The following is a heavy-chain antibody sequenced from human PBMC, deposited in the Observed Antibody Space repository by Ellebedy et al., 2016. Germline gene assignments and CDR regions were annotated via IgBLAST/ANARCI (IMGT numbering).Heavy chain of an antibody. J-gene: IGHJ6*02. CDR2: ISTYTGNR. D-gene: IGHD3-22*01. CDR1: GYTFISYG. V-gene: IGHV1-18*01. CDR3: ATDFSTTYYYDSSGFTYYYGMDV. Sequence: ASVKVSXXASGYTFISYGITWVRQAPGQGLEWMGWISTYTGNRNYAQNLQGRVTLTTDTSTSTAYMELRSLRSDDTAVYYCATDFSTTYYYDSSGFTYYYGMDVWGQGTTVTVSS.